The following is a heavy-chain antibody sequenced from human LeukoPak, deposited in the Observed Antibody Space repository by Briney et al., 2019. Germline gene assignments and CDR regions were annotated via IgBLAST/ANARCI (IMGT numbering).Heavy chain of an antibody. J-gene: IGHJ4*02. Sequence: ASVKVSCKASGYTFTGYYMHWVRQAPGQGLEWMGWINPNSGGTNYAQKFQGRVTMTRDTSISTAYMELSRLRSGDTAVYYCARSTMMYYYGSGSYYFDYWGQGTLVTVSS. V-gene: IGHV1-2*02. CDR3: ARSTMMYYYGSGSYYFDY. CDR1: GYTFTGYY. CDR2: INPNSGGT. D-gene: IGHD3-10*01.